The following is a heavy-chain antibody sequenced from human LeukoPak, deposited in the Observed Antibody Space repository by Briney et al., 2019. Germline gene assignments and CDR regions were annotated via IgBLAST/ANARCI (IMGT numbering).Heavy chain of an antibody. CDR3: ARPLDGYNYRSPIDAFDI. J-gene: IGHJ3*02. CDR2: IYHSGST. CDR1: GYSISSGYY. D-gene: IGHD5-24*01. V-gene: IGHV4-38-2*02. Sequence: SETLSLTCTVSGYSISSGYYWGWIRQPPRKGLEWIGSIYHSGSTYYNPSLKSRVTISVDTSKNQFSLKLSSVTAADTAVYYCARPLDGYNYRSPIDAFDIWGQGTMVTVSS.